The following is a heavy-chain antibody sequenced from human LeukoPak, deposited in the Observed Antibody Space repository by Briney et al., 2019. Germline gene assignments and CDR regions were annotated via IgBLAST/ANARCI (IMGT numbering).Heavy chain of an antibody. J-gene: IGHJ4*02. V-gene: IGHV4-39*01. CDR3: ARLRGAMTPVTSDFDY. CDR2: GFYSGSA. Sequence: TSETLSLTCTVSGGSISGSSYYWAWIRQPPGKGLEWIGSGFYSGSAYYNPSLKSRLTIFVDTSKNQFSLELSSVTAADTAVYYCARLRGAMTPVTSDFDYWGQGILVTVSS. CDR1: GGSISGSSYY. D-gene: IGHD4-17*01.